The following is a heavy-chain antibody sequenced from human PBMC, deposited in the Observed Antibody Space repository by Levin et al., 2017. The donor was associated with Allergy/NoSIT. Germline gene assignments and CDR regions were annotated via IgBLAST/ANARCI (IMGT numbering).Heavy chain of an antibody. D-gene: IGHD6-13*01. V-gene: IGHV1-2*02. CDR3: ARDPLAAAESRYGMDV. J-gene: IGHJ6*02. CDR1: GYTFTGYY. CDR2: INPNSGGT. Sequence: ASVKVSCKASGYTFTGYYMHWVRQAPGQGLEWMGWINPNSGGTNYAQKFQGRVTMTRDTSISTAYMELSRLRSDDTAVYYCARDPLAAAESRYGMDVWGQGTTVTVSS.